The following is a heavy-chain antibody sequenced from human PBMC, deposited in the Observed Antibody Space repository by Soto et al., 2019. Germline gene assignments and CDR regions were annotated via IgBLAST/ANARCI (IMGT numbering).Heavy chain of an antibody. J-gene: IGHJ4*02. CDR1: GGSISSGGYS. Sequence: SETLSLTCAVSGGSISSGGYSWSWIRQPPGKGLEWIGYIYHGGTTYYNPSLKSRVTISVDTSNNQFSLKLSSVSAADTAVYYCARGPSGDKVDYWGQGTLVTVS. D-gene: IGHD7-27*01. CDR2: IYHGGTT. CDR3: ARGPSGDKVDY. V-gene: IGHV4-30-2*05.